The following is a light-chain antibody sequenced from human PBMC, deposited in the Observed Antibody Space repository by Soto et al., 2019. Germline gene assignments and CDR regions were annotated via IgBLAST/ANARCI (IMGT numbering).Light chain of an antibody. CDR1: QSVSSY. CDR3: QQRSNWPPWT. J-gene: IGKJ1*01. CDR2: DAS. V-gene: IGKV3-11*01. Sequence: EIVLTQSPATLSLSPGERATLSCRASQSVSSYLAWYQQKPGQAPRLLIYDASNRATGIPARFSGSVSGTDFTLAIRSLEPEDFAVYYCQQRSNWPPWTFGQGTKVEIK.